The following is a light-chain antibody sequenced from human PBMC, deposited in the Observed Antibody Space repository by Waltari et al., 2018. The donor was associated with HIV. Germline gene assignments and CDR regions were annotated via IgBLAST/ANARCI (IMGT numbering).Light chain of an antibody. V-gene: IGLV4-69*01. Sequence: QLVLTQSPSASASLGASVKLTCTLSSGHSHYAIAWHQQQPEKGPRYLMKLNSDGSHTKGDGIPDRFSGSSSGAERYLTISTLQSEDEADYYCQTWGTGIQVVGSGTKVTVL. J-gene: IGLJ1*01. CDR1: SGHSHYA. CDR2: LNSDGSH. CDR3: QTWGTGIQV.